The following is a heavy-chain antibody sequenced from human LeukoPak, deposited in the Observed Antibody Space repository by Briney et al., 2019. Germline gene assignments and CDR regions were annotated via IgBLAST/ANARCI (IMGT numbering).Heavy chain of an antibody. CDR1: GFTLSSHW. V-gene: IGHV3-74*01. Sequence: GGSLRLSCAASGFTLSSHWMHWVRQVPGKGLVSVSRIESDGRTAYADSVKGRFTISRDNAKNTLYLQMNSLRAEDTAVYYCARDRVYYDSSGSTDAFDIWGQGTMVTASS. CDR2: IESDGRT. J-gene: IGHJ3*02. D-gene: IGHD3-22*01. CDR3: ARDRVYYDSSGSTDAFDI.